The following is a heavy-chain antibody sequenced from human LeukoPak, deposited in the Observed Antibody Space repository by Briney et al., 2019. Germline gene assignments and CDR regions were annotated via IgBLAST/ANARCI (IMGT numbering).Heavy chain of an antibody. Sequence: PGGSLRLSCAASGFMFSSYAMNWVRQAPGKGLEWVSGLSGSGGSTYYADSVKGRFTSSRDNFKNTLYLQMNSLRAEDTAVYYCVKGQHSSGFSYNWFDPWGQGTLVTVSS. J-gene: IGHJ5*02. CDR1: GFMFSSYA. CDR3: VKGQHSSGFSYNWFDP. D-gene: IGHD6-19*01. CDR2: LSGSGGST. V-gene: IGHV3-23*01.